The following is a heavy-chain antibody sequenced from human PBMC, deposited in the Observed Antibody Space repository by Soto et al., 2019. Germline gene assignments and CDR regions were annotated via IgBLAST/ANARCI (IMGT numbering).Heavy chain of an antibody. D-gene: IGHD4-17*01. CDR1: GFTFSSYS. CDR3: ASYVDPTPY. Sequence: EVQLVESGGGLVQPGGSLRLSCAASGFTFSSYSMNWVSQAPGKGLEWVSYISSSSSTIYYADSVKGRFTISRDKAKNSLYLQMNSLRAEDTGVYFGASYVDPTPYWGQGSLVTGS. V-gene: IGHV3-48*01. CDR2: ISSSSSTI. J-gene: IGHJ4*02.